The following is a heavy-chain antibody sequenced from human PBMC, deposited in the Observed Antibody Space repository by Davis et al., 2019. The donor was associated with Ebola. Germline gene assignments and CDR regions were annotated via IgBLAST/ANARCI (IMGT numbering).Heavy chain of an antibody. D-gene: IGHD5-12*01. CDR2: IIPMFGTS. Sequence: VKVSCKASGYTFSSYGISWVRQAPGQGLEWMGGIIPMFGTSKYEEKFQNRVTITADESTSTAYMELSSLRSDDTAVYYCARGRPWLWVATPVRFDYWGQGTQVIVSS. J-gene: IGHJ4*02. V-gene: IGHV1-69*13. CDR1: GYTFSSYG. CDR3: ARGRPWLWVATPVRFDY.